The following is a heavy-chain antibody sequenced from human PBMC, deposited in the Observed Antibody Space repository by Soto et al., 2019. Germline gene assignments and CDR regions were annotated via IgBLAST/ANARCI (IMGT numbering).Heavy chain of an antibody. CDR3: ARLRLRALDI. V-gene: IGHV4-34*01. CDR1: GGSFSGYY. D-gene: IGHD5-12*01. J-gene: IGHJ3*02. Sequence: QVQLQQWGAGLLKPSETLSLTCAVYGGSFSGYYWSWIRQPPGKGLEWIGEINHSGSTNYNPSLKSRVTISVDTSKNQFALKLSSVTAADTAVYYCARLRLRALDIWGQGTMVTVSS. CDR2: INHSGST.